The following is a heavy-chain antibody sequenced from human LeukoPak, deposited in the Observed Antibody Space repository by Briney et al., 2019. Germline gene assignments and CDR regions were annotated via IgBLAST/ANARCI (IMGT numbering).Heavy chain of an antibody. J-gene: IGHJ6*03. CDR3: ARANYDFWSGSLSLYYYYYMDV. D-gene: IGHD3-3*01. CDR2: MNPNSGNT. CDR1: GYTFTSYD. Sequence: ASVKVTCKASGYTFTSYDINWVRQATGQWLEWMGWMNPNSGNTGYAQKFQGRVTMTRDTSISTAYMELSRLRSDDTAVYYCARANYDFWSGSLSLYYYYYMDVWGKGTTVTVSS. V-gene: IGHV1-8*02.